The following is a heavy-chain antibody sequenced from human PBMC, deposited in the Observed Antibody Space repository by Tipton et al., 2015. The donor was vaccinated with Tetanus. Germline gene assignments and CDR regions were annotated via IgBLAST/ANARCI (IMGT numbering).Heavy chain of an antibody. CDR2: VSASGNT. J-gene: IGHJ4*02. V-gene: IGHV3-23*01. CDR1: GFLISSYA. Sequence: SLRLSCAGSGFLISSYAMNWVRQVPGEGLEWVSGVSASGNTNYADSVDGRFTIPRDNAKNTMYLQMNSLRAEDTATYYCAKLKSRGDSSAIEHWGQGTLVTVSS. CDR3: AKLKSRGDSSAIEH. D-gene: IGHD2-21*02.